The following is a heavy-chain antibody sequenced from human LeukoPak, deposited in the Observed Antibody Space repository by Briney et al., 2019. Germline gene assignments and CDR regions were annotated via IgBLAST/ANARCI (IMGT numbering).Heavy chain of an antibody. V-gene: IGHV4-31*03. CDR3: ARVDYGDYRFDY. D-gene: IGHD4-17*01. CDR2: IYYSGST. J-gene: IGHJ4*02. CDR1: GGSISSGGYY. Sequence: SETLSLTCTVSGGSISSGGYYWSWTRQHPGKGLEWIGYIYYSGSTYYNPSLKSRVTISVDTSKNQFSLKLSSVTAADTAVYYCARVDYGDYRFDYWGQGTLVTVSS.